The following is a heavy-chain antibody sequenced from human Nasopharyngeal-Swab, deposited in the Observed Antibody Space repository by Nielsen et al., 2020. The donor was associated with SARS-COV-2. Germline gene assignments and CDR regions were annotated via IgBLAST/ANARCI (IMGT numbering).Heavy chain of an antibody. V-gene: IGHV4-59*01. CDR3: ARGFEY. J-gene: IGHJ4*02. CDR1: GASISTYY. CDR2: TYYSGRT. Sequence: SETLSLTCTVSGASISTYYSSWIRQLPGKGLEWIGYTYYSGRTNYNPSLKSRVTLSVATSKNQFSLKLSSVTAADTAVYYCARGFEYWGQGTLVTVSS.